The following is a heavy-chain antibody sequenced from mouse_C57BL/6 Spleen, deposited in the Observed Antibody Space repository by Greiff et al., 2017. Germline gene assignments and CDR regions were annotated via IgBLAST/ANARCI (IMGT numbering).Heavy chain of an antibody. J-gene: IGHJ1*03. CDR1: GYTFTDYY. V-gene: IGHV1-26*01. D-gene: IGHD1-1*01. Sequence: VQLQQSGPELVKPGASVKISCKASGYTFTDYYMNWVKQSHGKSLEWIGNINPNNGGTSYNQTFKGKATLTVAKSSSTAYLELRRLPSEDSAVYYCARRWDYYGSEGYFDVWGTGTTVTVSS. CDR3: ARRWDYYGSEGYFDV. CDR2: INPNNGGT.